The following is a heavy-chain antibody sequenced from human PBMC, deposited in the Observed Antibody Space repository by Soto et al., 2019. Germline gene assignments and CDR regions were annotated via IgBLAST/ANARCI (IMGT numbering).Heavy chain of an antibody. D-gene: IGHD3-10*01. CDR2: IKMDASEK. V-gene: IGHV3-7*01. J-gene: IGHJ4*01. CDR1: GFSVGRYW. CDR3: AGDSGYGSGASVNHYHDY. Sequence: GVTLKLSSAAPGFSVGRYWMSWVRQAPGKVLEWMDTIKMDASEKKYVDSAKGRFTVSRDNAKTSLYLQMDSLRAEDTAVYYCAGDSGYGSGASVNHYHDYWGHGTLVTVS.